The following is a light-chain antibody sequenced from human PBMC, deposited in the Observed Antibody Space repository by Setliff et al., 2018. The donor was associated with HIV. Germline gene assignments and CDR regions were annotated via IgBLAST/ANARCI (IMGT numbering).Light chain of an antibody. CDR3: QQYGSSPST. CDR2: GAS. CDR1: QSVSSSY. V-gene: IGKV3-20*01. J-gene: IGKJ1*01. Sequence: EIVLTQSPGTLSLSPGERATLSCRASQSVSSSYLAWYQQKPGQPPRLLIYGASSRATGIPDRFSGGGSGTDFTLTISRLEPEDFAVYYCQQYGSSPSTFGQGTKVDIK.